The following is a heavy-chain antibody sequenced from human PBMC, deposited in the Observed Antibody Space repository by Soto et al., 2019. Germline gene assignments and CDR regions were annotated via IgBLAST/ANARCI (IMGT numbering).Heavy chain of an antibody. J-gene: IGHJ4*02. V-gene: IGHV4-30-2*01. D-gene: IGHD3-22*01. CDR3: ARQVVVTSYYFDY. Sequence: PSETLSLTCAVSGDFMNSADHSLSCIRQPPWKGLEWIGYIHHSGNTYSNPALRSRLTMSVDRSKNQFSLKLTSVTATDTAIYYCARQVVVTSYYFDYWGPGTLVTVSS. CDR1: GDFMNSADHS. CDR2: IHHSGNT.